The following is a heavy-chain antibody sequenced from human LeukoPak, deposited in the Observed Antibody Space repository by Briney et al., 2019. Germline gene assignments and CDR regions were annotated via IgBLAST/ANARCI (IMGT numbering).Heavy chain of an antibody. CDR1: GFTFSNYS. CDR2: ISSSSSTI. J-gene: IGHJ4*02. V-gene: IGHV3-48*02. CDR3: ARARNFDS. Sequence: GGSLRLSCAASGFTFSNYSMNWVRQAPGKGLEWLSYISSSSSTIFYAGSVKGRFTISRDNAKNSLYLQMNSLRDEYTAVYYCARARNFDSWGQGTLVTVSS.